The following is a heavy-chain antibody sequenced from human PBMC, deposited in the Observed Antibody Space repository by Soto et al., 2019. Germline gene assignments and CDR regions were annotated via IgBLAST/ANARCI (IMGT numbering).Heavy chain of an antibody. J-gene: IGHJ4*02. D-gene: IGHD1-1*01. V-gene: IGHV3-30*18. Sequence: QVQLVESGGGVVQPGRSLRLSCAASGFTFSSYGMHWVRQAPGKGLEWVAIISYDGINKYYANSVKGRFTIARDNSKNTLYMQMKSLGAEDTAVYYCAKAMYNWNDGFFDYWGQGTLVTVSS. CDR3: AKAMYNWNDGFFDY. CDR2: ISYDGINK. CDR1: GFTFSSYG.